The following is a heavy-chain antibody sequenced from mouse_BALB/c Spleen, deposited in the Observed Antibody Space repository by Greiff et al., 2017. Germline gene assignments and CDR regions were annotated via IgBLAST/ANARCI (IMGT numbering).Heavy chain of an antibody. D-gene: IGHD1-1*01. V-gene: IGHV1S137*01. CDR3: AREGAWITTGVATEGAWFAY. CDR1: GYTFTDYA. J-gene: IGHJ3*01. CDR2: ISTYYGDA. Sequence: QVQLQQSGAELVRPGVSVKISCKGSGYTFTDYAMHWVKQSHAQSLEWIGVISTYYGDASYNQKFKGKATMTVDKSSSTAYMELARLTSEDSAIYYGAREGAWITTGVATEGAWFAYGGEGTLVTVSA.